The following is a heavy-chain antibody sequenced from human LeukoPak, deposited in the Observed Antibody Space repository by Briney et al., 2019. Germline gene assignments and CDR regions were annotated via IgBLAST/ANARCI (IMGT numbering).Heavy chain of an antibody. J-gene: IGHJ4*02. V-gene: IGHV3-30*18. D-gene: IGHD3-3*01. Sequence: GRSLRLSCAASGFTFSSYGMHWVRQAPGEGLEWVAVISYDGSNKYYADSVKGRFTISRDNSKNTLYLQMNSLRAEDTAVYYCAKENKPYYDFWSGSLYYFDYWGQGTLVTVSS. CDR3: AKENKPYYDFWSGSLYYFDY. CDR2: ISYDGSNK. CDR1: GFTFSSYG.